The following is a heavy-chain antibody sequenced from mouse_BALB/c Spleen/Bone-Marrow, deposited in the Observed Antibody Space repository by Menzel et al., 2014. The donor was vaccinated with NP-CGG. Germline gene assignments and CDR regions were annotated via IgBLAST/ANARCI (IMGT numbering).Heavy chain of an antibody. J-gene: IGHJ2*01. V-gene: IGHV1S81*02. CDR2: INPSNGRT. CDR1: GYTFTSYW. D-gene: IGHD2-12*01. Sequence: VQLQQSGAELVKPGASVKLSCKASGYTFTSYWMHWVKQRPGQGLEWIGEINPSNGRTNYNEKSKTKATLTVDKSSSTAYMQLSSLTSEDSAVYYCARWLLYYWGQGTTLTVSS. CDR3: ARWLLYY.